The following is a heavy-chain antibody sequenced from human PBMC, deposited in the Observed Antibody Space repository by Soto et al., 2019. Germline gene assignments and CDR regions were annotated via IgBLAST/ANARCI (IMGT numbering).Heavy chain of an antibody. CDR1: GGTFSSYP. Sequence: QVQLVQSGAEVKRPGSSVNVSCKASGGTFSSYPISWVRQAPGQGLEWMGGTNGNLGTGNYAQKFRGRLTITTEISTTTAYMELSSLTSEETAVYSCAMRDSHGYFRYFDNWGQGTLVTVSS. CDR2: TNGNLGTG. J-gene: IGHJ4*02. V-gene: IGHV1-69*06. CDR3: AMRDSHGYFRYFDN. D-gene: IGHD4-17*01.